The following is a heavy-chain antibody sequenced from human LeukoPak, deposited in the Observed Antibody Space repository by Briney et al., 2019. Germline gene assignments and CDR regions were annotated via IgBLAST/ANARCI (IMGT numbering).Heavy chain of an antibody. CDR3: ARRNHVAGTGGWFGP. J-gene: IGHJ5*02. V-gene: IGHV3-23*01. Sequence: PGGSLRLSCAASGFTFSTYAMSWVRQAPGTGLEWVSVISGSGGSTYYTDSVKGRFTISRDNSESTLYLQMNSLRAEDTAVYYCARRNHVAGTGGWFGPWGQGTLVTVSS. CDR2: ISGSGGST. CDR1: GFTFSTYA. D-gene: IGHD6-19*01.